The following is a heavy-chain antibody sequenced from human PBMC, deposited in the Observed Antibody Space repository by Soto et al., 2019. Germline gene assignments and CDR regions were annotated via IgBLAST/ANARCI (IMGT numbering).Heavy chain of an antibody. V-gene: IGHV5-51*01. Sequence: PXGFLKILHKASRYNFRNYWHVRVRQMPGKGLEWMAIINPGDSETRYSPSFQGQVTISADKSLSTAYLQWSSLKASDTAMYYCARPSNKCVADWGQGALVTVPS. CDR2: INPGDSET. D-gene: IGHD2-15*01. CDR1: RYNFRNYW. J-gene: IGHJ4*02. CDR3: ARPSNKCVAD.